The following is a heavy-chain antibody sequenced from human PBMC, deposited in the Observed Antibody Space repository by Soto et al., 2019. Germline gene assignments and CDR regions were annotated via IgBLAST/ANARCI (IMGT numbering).Heavy chain of an antibody. Sequence: PSETLSLTCTVSGGSISSYYWSWIRQPPGKGLEWIGYIYYSGSTNYNPSLKSRVTISVDTSKNQFSLKLSSVTAADTAVYYCARGFGVATNAPDYFDYWGQGTLVTVS. V-gene: IGHV4-59*01. CDR3: ARGFGVATNAPDYFDY. J-gene: IGHJ4*02. CDR1: GGSISSYY. CDR2: IYYSGST. D-gene: IGHD5-12*01.